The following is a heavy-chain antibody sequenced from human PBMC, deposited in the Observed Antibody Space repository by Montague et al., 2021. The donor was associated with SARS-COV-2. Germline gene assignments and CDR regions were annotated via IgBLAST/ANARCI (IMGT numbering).Heavy chain of an antibody. CDR2: IYYSGST. D-gene: IGHD3-22*01. CDR1: GGSISSSSYY. J-gene: IGHJ3*02. CDR3: ASPTYYYDSSGSDAFDI. V-gene: IGHV4-39*01. Sequence: SETLSLTCTLSGGSISSSSYYWGWIRQPPGKGLEWIGSIYYSGSTYYNPSLKSRVTISVDTSKNQFSLKLSSVTAADTAVYYCASPTYYYDSSGSDAFDIRGQGTMVTVSS.